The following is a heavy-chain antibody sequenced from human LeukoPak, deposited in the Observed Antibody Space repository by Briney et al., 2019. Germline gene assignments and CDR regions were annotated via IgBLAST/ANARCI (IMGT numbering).Heavy chain of an antibody. J-gene: IGHJ4*02. D-gene: IGHD6-13*01. CDR1: GFIFDDYA. V-gene: IGHV3-9*01. Sequence: GGSLRLSCAASGFIFDDYAMYWVRQAPGKGLEWVSSISWNSGSRVYADSVKGRFAISRDNAKNSLYLQMNSLRAEDTALYYCAKAGRHSSSWIDYWGQGTLVTVSS. CDR2: ISWNSGSR. CDR3: AKAGRHSSSWIDY.